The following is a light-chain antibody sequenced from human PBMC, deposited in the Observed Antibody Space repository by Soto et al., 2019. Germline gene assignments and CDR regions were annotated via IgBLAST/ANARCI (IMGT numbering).Light chain of an antibody. V-gene: IGLV1-44*01. CDR3: AAWDDSLSGIVV. CDR2: SNN. CDR1: SSNIGSYT. Sequence: QSVLTQPPSMSGTPGQRVTISCSGSSSNIGSYTVSWYQQLPGTAPKFLIYSNNQRPSGVPDRFSGSKSGTSASLAISGLQSEDEATYYCAAWDDSLSGIVVFGGGTKLTVL. J-gene: IGLJ2*01.